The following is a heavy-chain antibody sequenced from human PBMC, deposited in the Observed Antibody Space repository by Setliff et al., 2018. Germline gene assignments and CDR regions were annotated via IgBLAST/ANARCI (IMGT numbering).Heavy chain of an antibody. CDR2: IKQDGSEK. CDR3: AREELWFGELASYYYYGMDV. J-gene: IGHJ6*02. D-gene: IGHD3-10*01. CDR1: GFTFSSYW. Sequence: HPGGSLRLSCAASGFTFSSYWMSWVRQAPGKGLEWVANIKQDGSEKYYVDSVKGRFTISRDNAKNSLYLQMNSLRAEDTAVYYCAREELWFGELASYYYYGMDVWGQGTTVTVSS. V-gene: IGHV3-7*01.